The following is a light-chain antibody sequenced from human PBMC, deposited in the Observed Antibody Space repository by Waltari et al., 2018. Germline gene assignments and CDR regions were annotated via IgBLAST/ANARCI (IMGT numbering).Light chain of an antibody. V-gene: IGKV1-33*01. Sequence: DIQMTQSPSSLSASVGDRVTITCQASHDISKRLNWYQQKPGKAPKLLIYDSSKLDIGVPSRCSGSGSGTLFTLTISSLAPEDIATYFCQQYESLISFGPGTRLDLK. CDR3: QQYESLIS. CDR1: HDISKR. CDR2: DSS. J-gene: IGKJ5*01.